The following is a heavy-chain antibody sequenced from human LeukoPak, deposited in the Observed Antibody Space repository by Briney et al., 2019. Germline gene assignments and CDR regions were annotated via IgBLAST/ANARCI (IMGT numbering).Heavy chain of an antibody. J-gene: IGHJ6*03. CDR1: GFTFSSYS. V-gene: IGHV3-21*01. Sequence: GGSLRLSCAASGFTFSSYSMNWVRQAPGKGLEWVSSISSSSYIYYADSVKGRFTISRDNAKNSLYLQMNSLRAEDTAVYYCASALPTGSRSSSSYYYYMDVWGKGTTVTVSS. D-gene: IGHD6-6*01. CDR2: ISSSSYI. CDR3: ASALPTGSRSSSSYYYYMDV.